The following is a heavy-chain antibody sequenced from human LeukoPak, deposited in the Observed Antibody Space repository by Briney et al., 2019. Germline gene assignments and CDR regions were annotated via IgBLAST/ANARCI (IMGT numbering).Heavy chain of an antibody. CDR3: ARDGSDFWSGYYLAY. J-gene: IGHJ4*02. CDR1: GYTFTSYA. D-gene: IGHD3-3*01. V-gene: IGHV1-3*01. Sequence: ASVKVSCKASGYTFTSYAMHWVRQAPGQRLEWMGWINAGNGNTKYSQKFQGRVTITRDTSASTAYMELSSLRSEDTAVYYCARDGSDFWSGYYLAYWGQGTLVTVSS. CDR2: INAGNGNT.